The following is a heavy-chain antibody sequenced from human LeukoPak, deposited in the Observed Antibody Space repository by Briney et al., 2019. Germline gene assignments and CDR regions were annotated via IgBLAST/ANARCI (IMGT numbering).Heavy chain of an antibody. Sequence: AASVKVSCKASGYTFTGYYMHWVRQAPGQGLEWMGIINPSGGSTSYAQKFQGRVTMTRDMSTSTVYMELSSLRSEDTAVYYCARAPGGSSSGLDYFDYWGQGTLVTVSS. V-gene: IGHV1-46*01. CDR3: ARAPGGSSSGLDYFDY. D-gene: IGHD6-6*01. CDR1: GYTFTGYY. CDR2: INPSGGST. J-gene: IGHJ4*02.